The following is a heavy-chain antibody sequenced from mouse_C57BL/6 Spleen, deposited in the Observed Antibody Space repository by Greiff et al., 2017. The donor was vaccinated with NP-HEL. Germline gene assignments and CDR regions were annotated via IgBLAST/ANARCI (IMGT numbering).Heavy chain of an antibody. J-gene: IGHJ4*01. D-gene: IGHD2-2*01. CDR1: GFSLTSYG. Sequence: VKLLESGPGLVQPSQSLSITCTVSGFSLTSYGVHWVRQSPGKGLEWLGVIWRGGSTDYNAAFMSRLSITKDNSKSQVFFKMNSLQADDTAIYYCAKKIPYGYYDAMDYWGQGTSVTVSS. CDR2: IWRGGST. V-gene: IGHV2-5*01. CDR3: AKKIPYGYYDAMDY.